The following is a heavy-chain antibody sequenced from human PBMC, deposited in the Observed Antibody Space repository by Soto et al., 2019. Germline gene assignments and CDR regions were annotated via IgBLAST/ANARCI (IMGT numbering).Heavy chain of an antibody. J-gene: IGHJ1*01. CDR1: GFTFSSYG. CDR2: IWYDGSNK. D-gene: IGHD6-19*01. V-gene: IGHV3-33*01. CDR3: ARGESSGWYGYFQH. Sequence: QVQLVESGGGVVQPGRSLRLSCAASGFTFSSYGMHWVRQAPGNGLEWVAVIWYDGSNKYYADSVKGRFTISRDNSKNTLYLQMNSLRAEDTAVYYCARGESSGWYGYFQHWGQGTLVTVSS.